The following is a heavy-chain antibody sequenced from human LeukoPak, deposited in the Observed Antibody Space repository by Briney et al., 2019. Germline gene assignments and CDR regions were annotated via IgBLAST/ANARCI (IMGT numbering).Heavy chain of an antibody. Sequence: PGGSLRLSCAASGLTFSSYSMNWVRQAPGKGLEWVSSISSSSSYIYYADSVKGRFTISRDNAKNSLYLQMNSLRAEDTAVYYCARAHANGYTRAFDIWGQGTMVTVSS. CDR1: GLTFSSYS. CDR2: ISSSSSYI. CDR3: ARAHANGYTRAFDI. V-gene: IGHV3-21*01. J-gene: IGHJ3*02. D-gene: IGHD5-24*01.